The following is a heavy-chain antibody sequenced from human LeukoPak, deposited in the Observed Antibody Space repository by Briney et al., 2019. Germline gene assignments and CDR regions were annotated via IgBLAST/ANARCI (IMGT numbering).Heavy chain of an antibody. CDR3: ARGPITIFGIYMDV. D-gene: IGHD3-3*01. CDR2: INHSGTI. CDR1: GGPISGYY. Sequence: SETLSLTCVVQGGPISGYYWSWIRQPPGKGLEWVGEINHSGTINYSSSLKRRVSISEDTSKNQFSQKLNSVTAADTAVYYCARGPITIFGIYMDVWGEGTTVTVSS. V-gene: IGHV4-34*01. J-gene: IGHJ6*03.